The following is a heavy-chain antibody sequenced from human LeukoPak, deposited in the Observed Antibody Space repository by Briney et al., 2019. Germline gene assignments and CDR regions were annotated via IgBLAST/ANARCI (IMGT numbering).Heavy chain of an antibody. D-gene: IGHD1-1*01. CDR1: GFIFSNDA. J-gene: IGHJ4*02. V-gene: IGHV3-33*01. Sequence: GGSLRLSCAASGFIFSNDAMHWVRQAPGKGLEWVAFIWFDGSNKHYADSVKGRFTISRDNSEDTLYLQMNSLRAEDTAVYYCVRDPSGSGFAFDSWGQGALVTVSS. CDR2: IWFDGSNK. CDR3: VRDPSGSGFAFDS.